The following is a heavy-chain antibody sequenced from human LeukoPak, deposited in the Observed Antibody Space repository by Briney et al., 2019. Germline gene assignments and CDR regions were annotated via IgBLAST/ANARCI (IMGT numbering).Heavy chain of an antibody. CDR2: INPNSGGT. J-gene: IGHJ4*02. CDR1: GYTFTGYY. Sequence: ASVKVSCKASGYTFTGYYMHWVRQAPGQGLEWMGWINPNSGGTNYAQKFQGWVTMTRDTSISTAYMELSRLRSDDTAVYYCARAGIAVAGLDYWGQGTPVTVSS. CDR3: ARAGIAVAGLDY. V-gene: IGHV1-2*04. D-gene: IGHD6-19*01.